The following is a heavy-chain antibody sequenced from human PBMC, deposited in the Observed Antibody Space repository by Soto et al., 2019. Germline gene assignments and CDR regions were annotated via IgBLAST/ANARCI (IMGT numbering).Heavy chain of an antibody. V-gene: IGHV1-69*08. J-gene: IGHJ4*02. D-gene: IGHD6-6*01. CDR1: GGTISTYV. CDR3: ARGGQQVVSFDY. CDR2: IIPALGAA. Sequence: QVHLVQSGAEVKKPGSSVKVSCKTSGGTISTYVINWVRQAPGQGLEWMGRIIPALGAADYAQKFQDRLTITADKSTSTAYMELSSLRSDDTAVYYCARGGQQVVSFDYWGQGTLVAFSS.